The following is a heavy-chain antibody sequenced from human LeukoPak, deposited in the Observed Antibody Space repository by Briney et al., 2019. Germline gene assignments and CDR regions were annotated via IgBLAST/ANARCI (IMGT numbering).Heavy chain of an antibody. CDR1: GFSFSRYE. V-gene: IGHV3-13*05. CDR3: ARGKYYFDSINYFDP. D-gene: IGHD3-22*01. J-gene: IGHJ5*02. Sequence: PGGSLRLSCAASGFSFSRYEMHWVRQAPGKGLEWVSSIDTAGDPYYSASVEGRFTISREDATNSFFLQMHSLRAGDTRVYFCARGKYYFDSINYFDPWGQGTLVTVSS. CDR2: IDTAGDP.